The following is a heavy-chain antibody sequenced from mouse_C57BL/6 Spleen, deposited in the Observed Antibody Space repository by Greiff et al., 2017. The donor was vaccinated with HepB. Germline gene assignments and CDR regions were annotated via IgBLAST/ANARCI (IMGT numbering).Heavy chain of an antibody. J-gene: IGHJ4*01. CDR1: GFSLTSYG. V-gene: IGHV2-6*01. Sequence: QVQLKESGPGLVAPSQSLSITCTVSGFSLTSYGVDWVRQSPGKGLEWLGVIWGVGSTNYNSALKSRLSISKDNSKSQVFLKMNSLQTDDTARYYCARSTMVTTGAMDYWGQGTSVTVSS. CDR2: IWGVGST. CDR3: ARSTMVTTGAMDY. D-gene: IGHD2-2*01.